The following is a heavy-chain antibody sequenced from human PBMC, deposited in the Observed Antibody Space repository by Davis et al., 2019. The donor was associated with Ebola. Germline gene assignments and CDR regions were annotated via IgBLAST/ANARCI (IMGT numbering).Heavy chain of an antibody. CDR3: ARFTWCSSTSCYYYYGMDV. D-gene: IGHD2-2*01. J-gene: IGHJ6*02. CDR1: GDSISTSDHY. V-gene: IGHV4-61*08. Sequence: PSETLSLTCTVSGDSISTSDHYWSWIRQPPGKGLEWIGYIYYSGSTDYNPSLKSRVTISVDTSKNQFSLKLSSVTAADTAVYYCARFTWCSSTSCYYYYGMDVWGQGTTVTVSS. CDR2: IYYSGST.